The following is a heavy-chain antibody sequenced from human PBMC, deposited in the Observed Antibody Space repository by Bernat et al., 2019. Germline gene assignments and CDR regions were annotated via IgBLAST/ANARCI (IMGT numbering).Heavy chain of an antibody. Sequence: EVQLVESGGGLVKPGGSLRLSCAAPGFTFSSYSMNWVRQAPGKGLEWVSSISSSSSYIYYADSVKGRFTISRDNAKNSLYLQMNSLRAEDTAVYYCARGTGYCSGGSCYSSFDPWGQGTLVTVSS. CDR1: GFTFSSYS. V-gene: IGHV3-21*01. CDR2: ISSSSSYI. D-gene: IGHD2-15*01. CDR3: ARGTGYCSGGSCYSSFDP. J-gene: IGHJ5*02.